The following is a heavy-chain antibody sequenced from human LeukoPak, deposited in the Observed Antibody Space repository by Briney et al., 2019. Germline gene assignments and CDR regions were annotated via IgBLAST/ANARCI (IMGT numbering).Heavy chain of an antibody. Sequence: SQTLSLTCTVSGGSISSGGYYWSWIRQPPGKGLEWIGYIYHSGSTYYNPSLKSRVTISVDRSKNQFSLKLSSVTAADTAVYYCARGFTPCPRADYGSYYMDVWGKGTTVTVS. CDR3: ARGFTPCPRADYGSYYMDV. D-gene: IGHD3-10*01. CDR1: GGSISSGGYY. CDR2: IYHSGST. V-gene: IGHV4-30-2*01. J-gene: IGHJ6*03.